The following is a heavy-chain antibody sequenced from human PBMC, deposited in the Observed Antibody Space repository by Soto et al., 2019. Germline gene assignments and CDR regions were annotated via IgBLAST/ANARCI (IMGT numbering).Heavy chain of an antibody. CDR3: ARRVVTASSPIYYFDY. CDR1: GGSISSGDYY. V-gene: IGHV4-30-4*01. J-gene: IGHJ4*02. CDR2: IYYTENT. Sequence: TLSLTCTVSGGSISSGDYYWSWIRQPPGKGLEFIGYIYYTENTYYNPSLKSRVTISVDTSKNQFSLKLSSVTAADTAMYYCARRVVTASSPIYYFDYWGQGILVTVSS. D-gene: IGHD2-21*02.